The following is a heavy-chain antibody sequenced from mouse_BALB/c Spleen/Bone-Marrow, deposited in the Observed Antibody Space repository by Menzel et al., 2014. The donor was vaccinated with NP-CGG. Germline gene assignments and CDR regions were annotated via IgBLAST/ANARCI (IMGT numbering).Heavy chain of an antibody. Sequence: VQLQQSGPELVKPGASVKMSCKASGYTFTSYVMHWVKQKPGQGLEWIGYINPYNDGTKYNEKFKGEATLTSDKSSSTAYMELSSLTSEDSAVYYCAREAAYYGNYGDDYWGQGTTLTVSS. CDR1: GYTFTSYV. CDR3: AREAAYYGNYGDDY. V-gene: IGHV1-14*01. J-gene: IGHJ2*01. CDR2: INPYNDGT. D-gene: IGHD2-10*01.